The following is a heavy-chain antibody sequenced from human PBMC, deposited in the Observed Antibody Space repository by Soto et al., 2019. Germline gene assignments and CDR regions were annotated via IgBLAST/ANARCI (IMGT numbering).Heavy chain of an antibody. V-gene: IGHV3-30*18. CDR3: AKDIALVRGVIIDLDV. CDR2: ISYDGSNK. Sequence: XGSLRLSCTASGFTFSPFSSYGMHWVRQAPGKGLEWVALISYDGSNKYYGDSVKGRFTISRDNSKNTLYRQMNSLRAEDTAVYYCAKDIALVRGVIIDLDVWGQGTTVTVSS. J-gene: IGHJ6*02. D-gene: IGHD3-10*01. CDR1: GFTFSPFSSYG.